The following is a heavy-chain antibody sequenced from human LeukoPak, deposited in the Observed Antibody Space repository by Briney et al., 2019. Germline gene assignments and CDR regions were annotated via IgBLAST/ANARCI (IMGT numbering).Heavy chain of an antibody. D-gene: IGHD6-13*01. Sequence: GESLKISCRGSGYTFTDYWIAWVRQMPGGGLEWMGIIYPGDSDTRYSPSFQGQVTISADKSISTAYLQWSSLKASDTAMYYCARRRRYSSSWYFDYWGQGTLVTVSS. CDR3: ARRRRYSSSWYFDY. J-gene: IGHJ4*02. V-gene: IGHV5-51*01. CDR2: IYPGDSDT. CDR1: GYTFTDYW.